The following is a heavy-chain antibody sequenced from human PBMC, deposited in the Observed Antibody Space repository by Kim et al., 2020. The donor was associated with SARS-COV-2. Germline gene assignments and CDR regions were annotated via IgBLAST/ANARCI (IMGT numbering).Heavy chain of an antibody. Sequence: GGSLRLSCAASGFTFSSYGMHWVRQAQGKGLEWVAVISYDGSNKYYADSVKGRFTISRDNSKNTLYLQMNSLRAEDTAVYYCEKDPRVVIMLDYFDYWG. V-gene: IGHV3-30*18. CDR1: GFTFSSYG. D-gene: IGHD3-3*01. J-gene: IGHJ4*01. CDR3: EKDPRVVIMLDYFDY. CDR2: ISYDGSNK.